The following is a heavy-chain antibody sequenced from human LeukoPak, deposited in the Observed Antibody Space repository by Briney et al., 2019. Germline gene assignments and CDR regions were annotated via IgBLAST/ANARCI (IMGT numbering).Heavy chain of an antibody. CDR3: AVVLVGATTRRFDY. D-gene: IGHD1-26*01. J-gene: IGHJ4*02. Sequence: SGGSLRLSCAVSGFTFSSYAMSWVRQAPGKGLEWVSTIRSSGENTSYADSVKGRFTISRDNSKNTLCLQVSSLRAEDTAIYYCAVVLVGATTRRFDYWGQGTLVTVSS. CDR2: IRSSGENT. CDR1: GFTFSSYA. V-gene: IGHV3-23*01.